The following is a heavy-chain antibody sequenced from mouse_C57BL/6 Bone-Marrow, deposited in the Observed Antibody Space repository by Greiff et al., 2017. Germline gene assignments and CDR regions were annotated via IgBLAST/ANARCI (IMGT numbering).Heavy chain of an antibody. Sequence: QVQLQQSGPELVKPGASAKISCKASGYSFTSYYIHWVKQRPGQGLEWIGWIYPGSGNTKYNEKFKGKATLTADTSSSTAYMQLSSLTSEDSAVYYCARGGGDWYFDVWGTGTTVTVSS. J-gene: IGHJ1*03. CDR2: IYPGSGNT. V-gene: IGHV1-66*01. CDR3: ARGGGDWYFDV. CDR1: GYSFTSYY.